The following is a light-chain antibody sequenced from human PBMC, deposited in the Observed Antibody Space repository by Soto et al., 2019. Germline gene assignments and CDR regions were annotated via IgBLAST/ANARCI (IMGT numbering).Light chain of an antibody. CDR2: RNN. V-gene: IGLV1-47*01. J-gene: IGLJ3*02. CDR3: AAWDDSLSGLWV. CDR1: SSNIGRNY. Sequence: QSVLTQPPSASGTPGQRVTTSCSGSSSNIGRNYVYWYQQLPGTAPKLLIYRNNQRPSGVPDRFSGSKSGTSASLAISGLRSEDEAEYDCAAWDDSLSGLWVFGGGTKLTVL.